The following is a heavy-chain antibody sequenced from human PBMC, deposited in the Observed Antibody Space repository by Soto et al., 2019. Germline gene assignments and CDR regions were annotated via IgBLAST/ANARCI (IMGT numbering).Heavy chain of an antibody. J-gene: IGHJ4*02. CDR1: GYIFTSYG. CDR3: AIDSSGYSDLDY. CDR2: ISAYNGNT. D-gene: IGHD3-22*01. V-gene: IGHV1-18*01. Sequence: ASVKVSCKASGYIFTSYGISWVRQAPGQGLEWMGWISAYNGNTNYAQKFQGRVTMTEDTSTDTAYMELSSLRSEDTAVYYCAIDSSGYSDLDYWGQGTLVTVSS.